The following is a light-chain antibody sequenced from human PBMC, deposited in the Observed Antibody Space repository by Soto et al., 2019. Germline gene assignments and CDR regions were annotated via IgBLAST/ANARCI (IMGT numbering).Light chain of an antibody. CDR2: GAS. Sequence: EIVLTQSPATLSVSPGERVTLSGRASQSISSKLGWYQQRPGQAPRLLIYGASTSATGIPARFSGSGSGTEFTLSIISLQSEDFEVYYCQQYDTWRSISFGQGTRLEIK. V-gene: IGKV3-15*01. J-gene: IGKJ5*01. CDR3: QQYDTWRSIS. CDR1: QSISSK.